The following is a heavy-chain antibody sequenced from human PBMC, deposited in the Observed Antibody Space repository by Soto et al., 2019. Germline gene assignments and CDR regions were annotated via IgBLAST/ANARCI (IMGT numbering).Heavy chain of an antibody. V-gene: IGHV3-53*01. CDR2: IYSGVST. J-gene: IGHJ6*02. CDR1: GFTFSSNY. Sequence: PXESLTLTCGASGFTFSSNYKSWVRKAPGKGLEWVSVIYSGVSTYYADSVKGRFTISRDNSKNTLYLQMNSLRAEDTAVYYCARANTANGFDGPGVPYWGMDGWGQGTTVNVSS. CDR3: ARANTANGFDGPGVPYWGMDG. D-gene: IGHD3-9*01.